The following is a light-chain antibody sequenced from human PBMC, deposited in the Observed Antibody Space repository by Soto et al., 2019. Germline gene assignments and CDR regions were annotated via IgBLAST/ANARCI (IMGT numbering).Light chain of an antibody. V-gene: IGKV1-5*03. CDR1: QDISDW. Sequence: DIQMTQSPSTLSASVGARVTITCRASQDISDWLAWYQQKPGKAPNLLIYRASHLEAGVPSRCSGSGSGTDFPLTISSLQPDDYATYFCQQYNSYSGYTFGQGTKVE. CDR2: RAS. J-gene: IGKJ2*01. CDR3: QQYNSYSGYT.